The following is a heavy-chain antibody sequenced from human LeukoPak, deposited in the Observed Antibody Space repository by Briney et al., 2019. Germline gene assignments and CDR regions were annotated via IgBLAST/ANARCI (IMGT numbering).Heavy chain of an antibody. V-gene: IGHV1-46*01. CDR3: AITTAGFPYNWFDP. CDR1: GGTFSSYA. J-gene: IGHJ5*02. CDR2: INPSGGST. Sequence: GASVKVSCKASGGTFSSYAISWVRQAPGQGLEWMGIINPSGGSTSYAQKFQGRVTMTRDTSTSTVYMELSSLRSEDTAVYYCAITTAGFPYNWFDPWGQGTLVTVSS. D-gene: IGHD4-11*01.